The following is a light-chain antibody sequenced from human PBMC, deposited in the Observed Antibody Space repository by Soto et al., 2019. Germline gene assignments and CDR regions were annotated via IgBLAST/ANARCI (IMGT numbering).Light chain of an antibody. CDR2: EAS. CDR1: QTISSW. V-gene: IGKV1-5*03. CDR3: QHYNSYSGA. J-gene: IGKJ1*01. Sequence: DIQMTQSPSTLSGSVGDRVTITCRASQTISSWLAWYQQKPGKVPKLLIYEASTLKSGVPSRFSGSGSGTEFTLTISSLQPDDFATYYCQHYNSYSGAFGQGTKVDIK.